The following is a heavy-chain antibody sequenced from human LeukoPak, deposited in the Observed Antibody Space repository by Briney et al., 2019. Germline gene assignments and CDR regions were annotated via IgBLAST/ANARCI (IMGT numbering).Heavy chain of an antibody. V-gene: IGHV4-39*07. J-gene: IGHJ4*02. CDR3: ARGRTSPDY. Sequence: KTSETLSLTCTVSGGSISSSSYYWSWIRQPPGKGLEWIGEINHSGSTNYNPSLKSRVTISVDTSKNQFSLKLSSVTAADTAVYYCARGRTSPDYWGQGTLVTVSS. D-gene: IGHD2-2*01. CDR2: INHSGST. CDR1: GGSISSSSYY.